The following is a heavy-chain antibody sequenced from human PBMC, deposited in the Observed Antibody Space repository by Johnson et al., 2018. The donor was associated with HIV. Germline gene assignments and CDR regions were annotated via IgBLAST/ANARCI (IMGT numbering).Heavy chain of an antibody. CDR1: GFTFSSYA. J-gene: IGHJ3*02. D-gene: IGHD3-22*01. Sequence: QVQLVQSGGSVIRPGGSLRLSCAASGFTFSSYAMHWVRQAPGKGLEWVAVISYDGSNKYYADSVKGRFTISRDNSKNTLYLQMNSLRAEDTAVYYCARDRGYYDSSGGDAFDIWGQGTMVTVSS. CDR3: ARDRGYYDSSGGDAFDI. CDR2: ISYDGSNK. V-gene: IGHV3-30*04.